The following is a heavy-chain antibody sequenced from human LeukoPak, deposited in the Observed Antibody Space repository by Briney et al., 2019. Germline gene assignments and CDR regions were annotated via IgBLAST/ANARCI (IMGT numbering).Heavy chain of an antibody. J-gene: IGHJ4*02. CDR3: ARHRGSYWDY. V-gene: IGHV3-33*01. CDR2: IWYDGSNE. CDR1: GFTFSSYG. Sequence: GRSLRLSCAASGFTFSSYGMHWVRQAPGKGLEGVAFIWYDGSNEYYADSVKGRFTISRDNSKNTLYLQMNSLRAEDTAVYYCARHRGSYWDYWGQGTLVTVSS. D-gene: IGHD3-16*01.